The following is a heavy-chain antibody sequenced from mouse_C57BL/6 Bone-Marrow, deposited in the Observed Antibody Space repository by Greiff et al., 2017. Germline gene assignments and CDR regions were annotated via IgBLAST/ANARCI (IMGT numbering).Heavy chain of an antibody. CDR2: IYPSDSET. CDR1: GYTFTSYW. J-gene: IGHJ4*01. Sequence: QVQLQQPGAELVRPGSSVKLFCKASGYTFTSYWMDWVKQRPGQGLEWIGNIYPSDSETHYNQKFKDKATLTVDKSSSTAYMQLSSLTSEDSAVYYCARRRDYYGSSYAGYAMDYWGQGTSVTVSS. D-gene: IGHD1-1*01. CDR3: ARRRDYYGSSYAGYAMDY. V-gene: IGHV1-61*01.